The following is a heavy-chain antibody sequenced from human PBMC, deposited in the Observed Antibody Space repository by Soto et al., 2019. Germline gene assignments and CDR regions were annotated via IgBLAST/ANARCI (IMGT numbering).Heavy chain of an antibody. V-gene: IGHV3-30*18. CDR2: ISYDGSNK. CDR1: GFTFSSYG. J-gene: IGHJ6*02. D-gene: IGHD3-22*01. Sequence: GGSLRLSCAASGFTFSSYGMHWVRQAPGKGLEWVAVISYDGSNKYYADSVKGRFTISRDNSKNTLYLQMNSLRAEDTAVYYCAKDFIRYYYDSSGYRGLNYGMDVWGQGTTVTVSS. CDR3: AKDFIRYYYDSSGYRGLNYGMDV.